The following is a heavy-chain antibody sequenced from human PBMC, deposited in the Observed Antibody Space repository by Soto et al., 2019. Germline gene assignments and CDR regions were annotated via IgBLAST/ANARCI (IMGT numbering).Heavy chain of an antibody. Sequence: GGSLRLSCAASGFTFSSYSMNWVRQAPGKGLEWVSSISSSSSYIYYADSVKGRFTISRDNAKNSLYLQMNSLRAEDTAVYYCARETPYGDYDLGYFDYWGQGTLVTVSS. CDR2: ISSSSSYI. J-gene: IGHJ4*02. CDR1: GFTFSSYS. CDR3: ARETPYGDYDLGYFDY. D-gene: IGHD4-17*01. V-gene: IGHV3-21*01.